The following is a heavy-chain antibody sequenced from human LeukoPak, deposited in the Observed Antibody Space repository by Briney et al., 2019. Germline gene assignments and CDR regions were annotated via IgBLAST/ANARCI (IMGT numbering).Heavy chain of an antibody. CDR1: GGTFSSYA. CDR3: ARGSDYGGKSGEGYFDY. J-gene: IGHJ4*02. V-gene: IGHV1-69*05. Sequence: GASVKVSCKASGGTFSSYAISWVRQAPGQGLEWMGGIIPIFGTANYAQKFQGRVTITTDESTSTAYMELSSLRSEDTAVYYCARGSDYGGKSGEGYFDYWGQGTLVTVSS. CDR2: IIPIFGTA. D-gene: IGHD4-23*01.